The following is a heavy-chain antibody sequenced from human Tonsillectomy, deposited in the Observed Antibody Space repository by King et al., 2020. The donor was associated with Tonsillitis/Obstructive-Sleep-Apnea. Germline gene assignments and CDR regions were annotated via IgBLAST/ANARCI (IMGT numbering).Heavy chain of an antibody. Sequence: VQLQQWGAGLLKPSETLSLTCAVYGGSFSGYYWSWIRQPPGKGLEWIGEINHRGGTNYNPSLTSRVTISVDTSKNQFSLKLSSLTAADTAVYYCAREKALVPDPHYYMDVWGKGTTVTVS. CDR1: GGSFSGYY. CDR3: AREKALVPDPHYYMDV. CDR2: INHRGGT. J-gene: IGHJ6*03. D-gene: IGHD2-2*01. V-gene: IGHV4-34*01.